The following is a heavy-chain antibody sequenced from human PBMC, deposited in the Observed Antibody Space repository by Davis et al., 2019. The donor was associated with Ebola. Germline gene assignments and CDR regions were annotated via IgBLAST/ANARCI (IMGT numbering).Heavy chain of an antibody. CDR2: ITPSGDST. J-gene: IGHJ4*02. CDR1: GFTFSTYA. CDR3: AKRVEYSSSSAYFDY. Sequence: GESLKISCPASGFTFSTYAMTWVRQAPGKGLEWVSSITPSGDSTYYADSVKGRFTISRDNSKNTLYLQMNSLRAEDTAIYYCAKRVEYSSSSAYFDYWGQGTLVTVSS. V-gene: IGHV3-23*01. D-gene: IGHD6-6*01.